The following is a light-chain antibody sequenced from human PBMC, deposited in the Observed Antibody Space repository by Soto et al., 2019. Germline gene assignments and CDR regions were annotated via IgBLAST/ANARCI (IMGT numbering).Light chain of an antibody. V-gene: IGLV2-14*01. CDR1: SSDVGGYNY. CDR3: RSYTSSSTLRYV. CDR2: DVS. Sequence: QSVLTQPASVSGSPGQSITISCTGTSSDVGGYNYVSWYQQHPGKAPKLMIYDVSNRPSGVSNRFSGSKSGNTASLTISGLQAEDEADYYCRSYTSSSTLRYVFGTGPKAPS. J-gene: IGLJ1*01.